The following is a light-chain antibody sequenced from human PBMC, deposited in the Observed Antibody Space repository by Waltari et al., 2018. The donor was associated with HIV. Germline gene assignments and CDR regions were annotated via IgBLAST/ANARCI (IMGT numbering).Light chain of an antibody. CDR1: TSNIGRNT. CDR3: ASWDDSLNGPV. J-gene: IGLJ2*01. V-gene: IGLV1-44*01. CDR2: GKN. Sequence: QSVLTQPPSASGTPEQRVTLSCSGSTSNIGRNTVTWFQQFPGTAPKVLIFGKNQRPSGVPARFSGSKSGTSASLAISGLQSEDEADYYCASWDDSLNGPVFGGGTKLTVV.